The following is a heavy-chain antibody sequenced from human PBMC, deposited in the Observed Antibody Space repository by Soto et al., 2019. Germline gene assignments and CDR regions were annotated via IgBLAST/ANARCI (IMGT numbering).Heavy chain of an antibody. CDR1: GLSFSGYY. Sequence: PSETLSLICAVYGLSFSGYYWSWIRQPPGKGLEWIGEINHSGSTNYNPSLKSRVTVSVDTSKNQFSLKLSSVTAADTAVYYCASYGIAAAGTSAGNWFDPWGQGTLVTVSS. CDR2: INHSGST. D-gene: IGHD6-13*01. V-gene: IGHV4-34*01. CDR3: ASYGIAAAGTSAGNWFDP. J-gene: IGHJ5*02.